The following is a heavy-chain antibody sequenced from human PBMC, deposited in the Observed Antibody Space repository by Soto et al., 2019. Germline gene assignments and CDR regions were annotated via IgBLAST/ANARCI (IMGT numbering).Heavy chain of an antibody. CDR1: GFTFSDFT. V-gene: IGHV3-21*01. D-gene: IGHD6-13*01. CDR3: ARGSRRTFDY. Sequence: EVQLVESGGGLVKPGGSLRLSCAASGFTFSDFTMNWVRQAPGKGLQWVSSISSGGSFISYADSVRGRFTISRDNAKNSLYLQVDSLRAEDTAVFFCARGSRRTFDYWGQGTWSPSPQ. CDR2: ISSGGSFI. J-gene: IGHJ4*02.